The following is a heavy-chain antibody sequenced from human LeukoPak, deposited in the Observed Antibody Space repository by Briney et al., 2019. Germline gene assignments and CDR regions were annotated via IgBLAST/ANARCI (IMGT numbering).Heavy chain of an antibody. CDR2: INHSGRT. V-gene: IGHV4-39*07. J-gene: IGHJ4*02. Sequence: SETLSLTYTVSGGSISSSSYYWTWIRQSPGKGLEWIGEINHSGRTNYNPSLKSRVTILVDTSKNQFSLRLTSVTAADTAVYYCARSPPPGATAYGVVDYWGQGTLVIVSS. D-gene: IGHD3-16*01. CDR3: ARSPPPGATAYGVVDY. CDR1: GGSISSSSYY.